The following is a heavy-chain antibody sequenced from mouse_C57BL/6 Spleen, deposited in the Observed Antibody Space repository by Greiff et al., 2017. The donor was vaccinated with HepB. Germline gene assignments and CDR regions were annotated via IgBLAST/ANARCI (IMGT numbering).Heavy chain of an antibody. CDR3: ARLKGGRYYAMDF. CDR1: GYTFTSYW. Sequence: QVQLQQPGAELVMPGASVKLSCKASGYTFTSYWMHWVKQRPGQGLEWIGEIDPSDSYTNYNQKFKGKSTLTVDKSSSTAYMQLSSLTSEDSAVYYCARLKGGRYYAMDFWGQGTSVTVSS. D-gene: IGHD1-3*01. CDR2: IDPSDSYT. J-gene: IGHJ4*01. V-gene: IGHV1-69*01.